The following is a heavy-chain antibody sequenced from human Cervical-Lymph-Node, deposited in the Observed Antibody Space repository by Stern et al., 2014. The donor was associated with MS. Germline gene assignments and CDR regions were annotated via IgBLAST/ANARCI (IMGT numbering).Heavy chain of an antibody. D-gene: IGHD6-13*01. Sequence: VQLVESGAEAKKPGTSVKVSCKASGDTFNNFDIGWVRQAPGQGPGWLGGITPLFGTANYAQRLQDRVTFTADESTSTTYMELSRLRSEDTAIYYCARHQGGVAAFWGQGTLVTVSS. CDR1: GDTFNNFD. V-gene: IGHV1-69*01. CDR3: ARHQGGVAAF. CDR2: ITPLFGTA. J-gene: IGHJ4*02.